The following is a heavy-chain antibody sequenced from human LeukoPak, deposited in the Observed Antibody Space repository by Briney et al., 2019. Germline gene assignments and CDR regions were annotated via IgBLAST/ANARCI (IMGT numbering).Heavy chain of an antibody. CDR3: AKVPVNDFWSGYGVGYYYYYMDV. J-gene: IGHJ6*03. V-gene: IGHV3-21*01. Sequence: GGSLRLSCAASGFTFSSYSMNWVRQAPGKGLEWVSSISSSSSYIYYADSVKGRFTISRDNAKNSLYLQMNSLRAEDTAVYYCAKVPVNDFWSGYGVGYYYYYMDVWGKGTTVTVSS. CDR2: ISSSSSYI. D-gene: IGHD3-3*01. CDR1: GFTFSSYS.